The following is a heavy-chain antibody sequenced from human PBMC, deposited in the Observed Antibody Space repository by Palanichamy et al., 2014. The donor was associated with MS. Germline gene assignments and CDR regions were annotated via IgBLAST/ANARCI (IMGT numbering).Heavy chain of an antibody. J-gene: IGHJ2*01. CDR1: GFTFNNYA. CDR2: ISYDGSNQ. D-gene: IGHD3-9*01. CDR3: AKAPRPHDILTWYFDL. Sequence: QVQLVESGGGVVQPGRSLRLSCAASGFTFNNYAMYWVRQAPGKGLEWVATISYDGSNQFYADSVKGRFTISRDNSKNTLYLQVNSLRTDDTAMFYCAKAPRPHDILTWYFDLWGRGTLVTVAS. V-gene: IGHV3-30-3*01.